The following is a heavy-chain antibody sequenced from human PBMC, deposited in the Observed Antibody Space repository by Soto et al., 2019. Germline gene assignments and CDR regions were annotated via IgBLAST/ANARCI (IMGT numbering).Heavy chain of an antibody. CDR2: IIPIFGTA. CDR3: ARVGDYDILTGYYLPY. Sequence: QVQLVQSGAEVKKPGSSVKVSCKASGGTFSSYAVSWVRQAPGQGLEWMGGIIPIFGTANYAQKFQGRVTITADKSTSTAYMELSSLRSEDTAVYYCARVGDYDILTGYYLPYWGQGTLVTVSS. V-gene: IGHV1-69*06. J-gene: IGHJ4*02. D-gene: IGHD3-9*01. CDR1: GGTFSSYA.